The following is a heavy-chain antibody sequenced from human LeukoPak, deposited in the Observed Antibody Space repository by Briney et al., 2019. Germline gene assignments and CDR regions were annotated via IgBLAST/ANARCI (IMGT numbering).Heavy chain of an antibody. Sequence: GGSLRLSCAASGFTFSNYWMHWVRQAPGKGLVWVSRINSDGSITSYADSVKGRFTISRDDAKNTLYLQMNSLRAEDTAVYYCARDLVGGAFDIWGQGTMVTVSS. J-gene: IGHJ3*02. CDR2: INSDGSIT. CDR3: ARDLVGGAFDI. V-gene: IGHV3-74*01. CDR1: GFTFSNYW. D-gene: IGHD1-26*01.